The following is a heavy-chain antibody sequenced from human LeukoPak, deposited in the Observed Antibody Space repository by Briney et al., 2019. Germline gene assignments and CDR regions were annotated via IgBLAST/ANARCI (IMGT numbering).Heavy chain of an antibody. V-gene: IGHV3-53*01. CDR1: GFTVSTKY. J-gene: IGHJ2*01. Sequence: GGSLRLSCAASGFTVSTKYMNWVRQAPGKGLEWVSILYSGDSTYYADSVKGRFIVSRDNSKNTLYLQMNALRGDDTAVYYCARVGDHYHWYLDLWGRGTLVTVSS. CDR3: ARVGDHYHWYLDL. D-gene: IGHD3-10*01. CDR2: LYSGDST.